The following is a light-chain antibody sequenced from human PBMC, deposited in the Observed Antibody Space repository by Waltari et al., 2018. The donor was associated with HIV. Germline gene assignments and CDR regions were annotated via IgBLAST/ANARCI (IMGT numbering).Light chain of an antibody. CDR1: PSDVGSYDF. CDR2: EVT. Sequence: QSALTQPASVSGSPGQSLTISCSGTPSDVGSYDFVSWYQQHPGKAPKLMIHEVTKRASGTSTRFSGSKSGKTAYLTISGLQSEDEAVYYCSSYANTNTVIFGGGTKLTVL. CDR3: SSYANTNTVI. J-gene: IGLJ2*01. V-gene: IGLV2-14*01.